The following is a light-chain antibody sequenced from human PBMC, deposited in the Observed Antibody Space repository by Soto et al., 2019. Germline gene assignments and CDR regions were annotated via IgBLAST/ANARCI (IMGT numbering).Light chain of an antibody. CDR2: DDN. Sequence: SYELTQPPSVSVAPGQTARFTCGGDKIGTKSVHWHQQRPGQAPVLVVYDDNDRPSGIPERFSGSKSGNTVTLTISRVEAGDEADYYCQVWYRTPDFVVFGGGTMLTVL. J-gene: IGLJ2*01. CDR3: QVWYRTPDFVV. V-gene: IGLV3-21*02. CDR1: KIGTKS.